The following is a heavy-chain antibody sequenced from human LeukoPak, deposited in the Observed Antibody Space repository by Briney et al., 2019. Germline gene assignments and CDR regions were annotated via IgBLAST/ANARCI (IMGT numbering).Heavy chain of an antibody. J-gene: IGHJ4*02. V-gene: IGHV3-33*01. CDR2: IWYDGSNK. Sequence: GRSLRLSCAASGFTFSSYGMHWVRQAPGKGLEWVAVIWYDGSNKYYADSVKGRFTISRDNSKNTLYLQMNSLRAEDTAVYFCARVAFPTVTWDYFDYWGQGTLVTVSS. CDR1: GFTFSSYG. CDR3: ARVAFPTVTWDYFDY. D-gene: IGHD4-11*01.